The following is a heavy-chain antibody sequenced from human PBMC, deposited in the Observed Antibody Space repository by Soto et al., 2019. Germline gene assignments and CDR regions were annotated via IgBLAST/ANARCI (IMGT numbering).Heavy chain of an antibody. Sequence: QVQLVQSGPVVKKPGASVRVSCKPSGYPFSNYGISWMRQAPGQGLEWMGWVNIDKGNTKYAQKFQDRVTMTTDTSTSTVYLELRSLRSDDTALYYCARERGGYRYGDYWGQGTLVTVSS. J-gene: IGHJ4*02. CDR1: GYPFSNYG. V-gene: IGHV1-18*01. CDR2: VNIDKGNT. CDR3: ARERGGYRYGDY. D-gene: IGHD5-18*01.